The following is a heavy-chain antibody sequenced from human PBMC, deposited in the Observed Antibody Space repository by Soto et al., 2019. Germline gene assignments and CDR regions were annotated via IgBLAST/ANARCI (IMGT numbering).Heavy chain of an antibody. V-gene: IGHV1-46*01. Sequence: QVQLVQSGAEVKKPGASVNVSCKASGNTFTRVYIHWVRQAPGQGLEWMGIINPRSGDTTYAAKLQCRSTVTRDTSTSTVYMELTSLRYEDTAIYYCARVALSGGGWLDPWGQGTLVTVSS. CDR3: ARVALSGGGWLDP. CDR2: INPRSGDT. CDR1: GNTFTRVY. D-gene: IGHD1-26*01. J-gene: IGHJ5*02.